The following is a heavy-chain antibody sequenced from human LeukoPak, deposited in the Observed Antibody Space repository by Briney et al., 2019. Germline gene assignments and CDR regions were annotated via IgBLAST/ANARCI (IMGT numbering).Heavy chain of an antibody. CDR3: ARRAEYYDSSGYSLDY. Sequence: GESLKISCKGSGYSFTSYWIGWVRQMPGKGLEWMGIIYPGDSDTRYSPSFQGQVTISADKSISTAYLQWSSLKASDTAMYYCARRAEYYDSSGYSLDYWGQGTLVTVSS. V-gene: IGHV5-51*01. CDR2: IYPGDSDT. J-gene: IGHJ4*02. CDR1: GYSFTSYW. D-gene: IGHD3-22*01.